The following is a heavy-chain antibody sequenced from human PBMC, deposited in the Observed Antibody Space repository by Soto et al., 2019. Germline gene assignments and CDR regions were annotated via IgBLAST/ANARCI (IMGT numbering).Heavy chain of an antibody. CDR1: GASINTHY. D-gene: IGHD3-10*01. CDR3: ARTFMVPADSFDY. CDR2: VFYSGST. V-gene: IGHV4-59*11. Sequence: ASWTLSLTCTFSGASINTHYWSWILQSPGKGLEWIGQVFYSGSTNYNPSLKSRVTISIDTSTKQFSLKLTSVTAADTAVYYCARTFMVPADSFDYCGQGTWGSV. J-gene: IGHJ4*02.